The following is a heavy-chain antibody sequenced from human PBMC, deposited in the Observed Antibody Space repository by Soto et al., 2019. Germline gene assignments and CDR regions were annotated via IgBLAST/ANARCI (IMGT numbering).Heavy chain of an antibody. CDR2: IYTSGST. V-gene: IGHV4-4*07. D-gene: IGHD1-7*01. Sequence: PSETLSLTCTVSGGSISSYYWSWIRQPAGKGLGWIGRIYTSGSTNYNPPLKSRVTMSVDTSKNQFSLKLSSVTAADTAVYYCARMGPANWNYRAFDIWGQGTMVTVSS. CDR3: ARMGPANWNYRAFDI. J-gene: IGHJ3*02. CDR1: GGSISSYY.